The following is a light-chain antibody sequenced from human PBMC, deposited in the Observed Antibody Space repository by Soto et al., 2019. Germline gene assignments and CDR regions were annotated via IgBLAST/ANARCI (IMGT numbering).Light chain of an antibody. V-gene: IGKV1-5*03. Sequence: DIQMTQSPSTLSASVGDRVTITCRASQSISTWLAWYQQEPGKAPQLLIHKASSLQSGVPSRFSGSGSGTDFTLTISSLHPDDFATYYCQQYNSYSPTFGQGTRVEIK. CDR1: QSISTW. J-gene: IGKJ1*01. CDR3: QQYNSYSPT. CDR2: KAS.